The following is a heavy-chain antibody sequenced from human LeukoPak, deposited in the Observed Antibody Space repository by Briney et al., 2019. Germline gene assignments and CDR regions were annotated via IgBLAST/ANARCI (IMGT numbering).Heavy chain of an antibody. CDR3: AKERGGWNDEYFDY. D-gene: IGHD1-1*01. Sequence: GGSLRLSCAASGFTLSSYWMSWVRQAPGKGLEWVANLKQDGSEKYYVDSVKGRFTISRDNAKNSLYLQMNSLRAEDTAVYYCAKERGGWNDEYFDYWGQGTLVTVSS. CDR1: GFTLSSYW. CDR2: LKQDGSEK. J-gene: IGHJ4*02. V-gene: IGHV3-7*03.